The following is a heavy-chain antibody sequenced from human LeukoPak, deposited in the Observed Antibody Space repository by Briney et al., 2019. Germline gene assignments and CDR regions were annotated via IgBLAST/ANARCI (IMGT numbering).Heavy chain of an antibody. Sequence: KASETLSLTCTVSNGSISSSSYYWGWIRQPPGKGLEWIGSIYYSGTTYYNPSLKRRVTISVDTSKNQFSLKLSSVTAADTAVYYCAREGVADESYYFDYWGQGTLVTVSS. CDR1: NGSISSSSYY. CDR2: IYYSGTT. D-gene: IGHD3-16*02. J-gene: IGHJ4*02. V-gene: IGHV4-39*07. CDR3: AREGVADESYYFDY.